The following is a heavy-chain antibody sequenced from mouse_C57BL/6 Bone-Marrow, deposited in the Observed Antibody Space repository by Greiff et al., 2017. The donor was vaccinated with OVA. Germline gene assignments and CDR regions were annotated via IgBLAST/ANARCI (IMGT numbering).Heavy chain of an antibody. CDR1: GYTFTDYY. J-gene: IGHJ2*01. CDR2: IYPGSGNT. Sequence: VKLMESGAELVRPGASVKLSCKASGYTFTDYYINWVKQRPGQGLEWIARIYPGSGNTYYNEKFKGKATLTAEKSSSTAYMQLSSLTSEDSAVYFCARCGLRQIDYWGQGTTLTVSS. D-gene: IGHD2-4*01. CDR3: ARCGLRQIDY. V-gene: IGHV1-76*01.